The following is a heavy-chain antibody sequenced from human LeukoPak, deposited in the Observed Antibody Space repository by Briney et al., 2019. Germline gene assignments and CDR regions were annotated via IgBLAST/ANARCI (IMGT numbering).Heavy chain of an antibody. CDR3: ARGYFDYYGSGSYYNLIDY. V-gene: IGHV4-34*01. D-gene: IGHD3-10*01. Sequence: PSETLSPTCAVSGGSFIGYYWSWIRQPPGKGLEWIGEINHSRATNYNPSLKSRVTISVVTSKKEFSLELKSVTAADTAIYYCARGYFDYYGSGSYYNLIDYWGQGILVTVSS. J-gene: IGHJ4*02. CDR1: GGSFIGYY. CDR2: INHSRAT.